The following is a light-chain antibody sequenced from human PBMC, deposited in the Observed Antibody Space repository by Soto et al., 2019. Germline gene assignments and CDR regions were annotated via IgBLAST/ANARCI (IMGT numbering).Light chain of an antibody. V-gene: IGKV3-15*01. CDR1: QSVGTY. CDR3: EQYDNLPPWT. J-gene: IGKJ1*01. Sequence: EIVMTQSPATLSVSPGERATLSCKASQSVGTYLAWYQQKPGQAPRHLIYGASTRATGVPARFSGGGSGTEFNLTISSMQSEDFVIYHCEQYDNLPPWTFGQGTKVEIK. CDR2: GAS.